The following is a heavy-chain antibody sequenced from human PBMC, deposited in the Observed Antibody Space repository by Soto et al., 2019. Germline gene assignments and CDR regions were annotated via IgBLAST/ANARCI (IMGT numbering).Heavy chain of an antibody. CDR1: GFTFSSYA. CDR2: ISGSGGST. D-gene: IGHD3-3*01. CDR3: AKDTSWHYDFWSVYYTGQPYYYGMDA. J-gene: IGHJ6*02. Sequence: GGSLRLSCAASGFTFSSYAMSWVRQAPGKGLEWVSAISGSGGSTYYADTVKGRFTISRDNSKNTLYLQMNSLIAEDTAVYYFAKDTSWHYDFWSVYYTGQPYYYGMDAWGQGTTVTVSS. V-gene: IGHV3-23*01.